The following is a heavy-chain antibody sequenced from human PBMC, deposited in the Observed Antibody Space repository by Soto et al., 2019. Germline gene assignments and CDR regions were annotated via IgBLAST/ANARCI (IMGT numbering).Heavy chain of an antibody. J-gene: IGHJ6*02. D-gene: IGHD6-13*01. Sequence: ASVKVSCKASGGTFSSYTISWVRQAPGQGLEWMGRIIPILGIANYAQKFQGRVTITADKSTSTAYMELSSLRSEDTAVYYCASPPDRIAAAGTRYYGMDVWGQGTTVTVSS. CDR1: GGTFSSYT. V-gene: IGHV1-69*02. CDR3: ASPPDRIAAAGTRYYGMDV. CDR2: IIPILGIA.